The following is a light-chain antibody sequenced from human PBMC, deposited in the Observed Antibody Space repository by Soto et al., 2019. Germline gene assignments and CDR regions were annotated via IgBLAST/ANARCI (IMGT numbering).Light chain of an antibody. CDR2: DAS. V-gene: IGKV1-5*01. Sequence: DIQMTQSLSTLSASVGDRVTITCRASQSISSWLAWYQQKPGKAPKLLIYDASSLESGVPSRFSGSRSGTEFTLTISSLQPDDFATYYCQQYNSYSPLTFGGGTKVDIK. CDR1: QSISSW. J-gene: IGKJ4*01. CDR3: QQYNSYSPLT.